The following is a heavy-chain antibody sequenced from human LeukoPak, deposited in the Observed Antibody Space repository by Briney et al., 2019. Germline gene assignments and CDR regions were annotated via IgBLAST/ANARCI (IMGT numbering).Heavy chain of an antibody. Sequence: SETLSLTCTVSGGSISTSNYYWGWIRQPPGKGLEWIGNIFYSGSTYYSPSLKSRVTISLDTSRNQFSLKLTSVTAADTAVYYCARLAPRVGATKPTDFDYWGQGTLVTVSS. J-gene: IGHJ4*02. CDR1: GGSISTSNYY. D-gene: IGHD1-26*01. CDR2: IFYSGST. CDR3: ARLAPRVGATKPTDFDY. V-gene: IGHV4-39*07.